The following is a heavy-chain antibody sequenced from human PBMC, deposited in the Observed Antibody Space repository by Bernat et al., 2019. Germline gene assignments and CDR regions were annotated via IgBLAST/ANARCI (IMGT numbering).Heavy chain of an antibody. J-gene: IGHJ6*02. CDR3: ARASYGSRAPGYYYYGLDV. V-gene: IGHV3-13*04. Sequence: VQLVESGGGLVQPGGSMRISCAASGFNFSSYDMHWVRQATGKGLEWVSAIGTAGDTYYPGSVKGRFTISRENAKNSLYLQLNSLRAGDTAVYYCARASYGSRAPGYYYYGLDVWGQGTTVTVSS. CDR2: IGTAGDT. CDR1: GFNFSSYD. D-gene: IGHD3-10*01.